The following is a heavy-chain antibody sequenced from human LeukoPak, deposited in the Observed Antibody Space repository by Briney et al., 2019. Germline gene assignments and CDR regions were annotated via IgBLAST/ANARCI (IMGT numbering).Heavy chain of an antibody. CDR2: ISYDGSNK. V-gene: IGHV3-30*14. CDR3: ARGLLASGDY. J-gene: IGHJ4*02. Sequence: PGGSLRLSCAASGFTFSSYAMHWVRQAPGKGLEWVAVISYDGSNKYYADSVKGRFTISRDNSKNTLYLQMNSLRAEDTAVYYCARGLLASGDYWGQGTLVTVSS. CDR1: GFTFSSYA. D-gene: IGHD3-3*02.